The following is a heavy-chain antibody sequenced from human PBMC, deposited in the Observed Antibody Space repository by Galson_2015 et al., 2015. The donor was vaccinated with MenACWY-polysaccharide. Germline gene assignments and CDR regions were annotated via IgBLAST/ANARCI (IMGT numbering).Heavy chain of an antibody. CDR1: GDSVSSHSAV. D-gene: IGHD3-9*01. V-gene: IGHV6-1*01. CDR3: TRNLDVLLTPRRGFDN. J-gene: IGHJ4*02. CDR2: TYCRSKCYN. Sequence: CAISGDSVSSHSAVWNWIRQSPSRGLEWLGRTYCRSKCYNDYAVSVKSRITIKPDTSKNQFSLQLNSVTPEDTAVYYCTRNLDVLLTPRRGFDNWGQGPPVPGSS.